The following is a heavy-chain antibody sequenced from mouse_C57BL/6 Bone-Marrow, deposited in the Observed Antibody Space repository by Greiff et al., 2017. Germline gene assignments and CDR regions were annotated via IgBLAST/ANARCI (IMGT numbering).Heavy chain of an antibody. V-gene: IGHV14-4*01. CDR1: GFNIKDDY. J-gene: IGHJ2*01. D-gene: IGHD1-1*01. CDR3: ARGGVVATDY. Sequence: EVKLMESGAELVRPGASVKLSCTASGFNIKDDYMHWVKQRPEQGLEWIGWIDPENGDTEYASKFQGKATITADPSSNTAYLQLSSLTSEDTAVYYCARGGVVATDYWGQGTTLTVSS. CDR2: IDPENGDT.